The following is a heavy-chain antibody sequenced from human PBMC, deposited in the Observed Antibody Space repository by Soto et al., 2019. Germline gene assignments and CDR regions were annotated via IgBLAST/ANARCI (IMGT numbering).Heavy chain of an antibody. CDR3: VKGGQQLVRYWFDP. CDR2: ISYDGSNI. J-gene: IGHJ5*02. CDR1: GFTFSNYG. D-gene: IGHD6-13*01. Sequence: QVQLVESGGGVVQPGRSLRLSCAASGFTFSNYGMHWVRQAPGKGLEWVAVISYDGSNIYYADSVKGRFTISRDNPKNTLYLQMNSLRAEATAVYYCVKGGQQLVRYWFDPWGQGTLVTVSS. V-gene: IGHV3-30*18.